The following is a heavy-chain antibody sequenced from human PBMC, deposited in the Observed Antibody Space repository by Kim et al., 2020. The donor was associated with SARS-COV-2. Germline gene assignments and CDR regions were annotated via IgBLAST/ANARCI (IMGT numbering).Heavy chain of an antibody. Sequence: GGSLRLSCAASGFTFSSDWMSWVRQVPGKGLEWVAKIKEDGSERYHVYSVEGRFTISRDNAKNSLYLQMNSLRAEDTGIYYCARDRSYSLDYWGQGTRTTFSS. CDR3: ARDRSYSLDY. V-gene: IGHV3-7*01. D-gene: IGHD1-26*01. J-gene: IGHJ4*02. CDR1: GFTFSSDW. CDR2: IKEDGSER.